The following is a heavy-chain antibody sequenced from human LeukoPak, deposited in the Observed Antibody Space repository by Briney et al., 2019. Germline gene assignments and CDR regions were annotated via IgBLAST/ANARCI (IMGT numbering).Heavy chain of an antibody. CDR2: ISVNNGNT. CDR3: QRITIFGVIIDFDY. Sequence: WASVKVSCKASGYAFAFYGISWVRQAPGQGLEWMGWISVNNGNTHYAQKFQGRVTMTTDTSTSTAYMEVRNLRSDDTAVYFCQRITIFGVIIDFDYWGQGSLVTVSS. D-gene: IGHD3-3*01. V-gene: IGHV1-18*01. CDR1: GYAFAFYG. J-gene: IGHJ4*02.